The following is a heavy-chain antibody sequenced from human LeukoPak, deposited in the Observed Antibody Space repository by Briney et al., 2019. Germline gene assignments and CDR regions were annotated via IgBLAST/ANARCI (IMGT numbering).Heavy chain of an antibody. CDR2: IYPGDSDT. D-gene: IGHD5-18*01. Sequence: GESLKISCKGSGYSFTSYWIGWVRQMPGKGLEWMGIIYPGDSDTSYSPSFQGQVTISADNSISTAYLQWSSLKASDTAMYYCARYVDTAMVWFDYWGQGTLVTVSS. CDR1: GYSFTSYW. CDR3: ARYVDTAMVWFDY. V-gene: IGHV5-51*01. J-gene: IGHJ4*02.